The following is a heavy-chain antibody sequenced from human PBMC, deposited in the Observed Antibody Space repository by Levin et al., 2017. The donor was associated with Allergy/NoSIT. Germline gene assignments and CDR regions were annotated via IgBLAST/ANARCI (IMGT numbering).Heavy chain of an antibody. D-gene: IGHD3-10*01. V-gene: IGHV5-51*01. CDR1: ESSFADYW. J-gene: IGHJ3*01. CDR3: VRHRGGPFDV. CDR2: IYPGDSDT. Sequence: GGSLRLSCKASESSFADYWNGWVRQMPGKGLEWLGIIYPGDSDTKYSPSFKGQVTISADKSITTAYLQWSSLKASDTAMYYCVRHRGGPFDVWGQGTMVSVSS.